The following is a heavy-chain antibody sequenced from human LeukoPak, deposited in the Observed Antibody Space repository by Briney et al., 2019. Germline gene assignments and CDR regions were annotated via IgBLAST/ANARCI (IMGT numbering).Heavy chain of an antibody. J-gene: IGHJ3*02. D-gene: IGHD4-17*01. CDR2: IKQDGSEK. CDR3: ARDRDGNRIGDNAFDI. Sequence: PGGSLRLSCAASGFTFSSYWMSWVRQAPGKGLEWVANIKQDGSEKYYVDSVKGRFTISRDNAKNSLYLQMNSLRAEDTAVYYCARDRDGNRIGDNAFDIWGQGTIVTASS. V-gene: IGHV3-7*01. CDR1: GFTFSSYW.